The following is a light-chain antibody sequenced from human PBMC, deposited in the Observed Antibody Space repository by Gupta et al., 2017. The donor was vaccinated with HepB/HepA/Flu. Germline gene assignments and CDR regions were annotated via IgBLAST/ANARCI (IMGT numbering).Light chain of an antibody. Sequence: DLVMTQSPLSLSVTLGQPASISCRSSQSCRHSDGNTYLNWFYQRPRQSPRRLIYKVSYRDSGVTDRFGGSGCGKNVILDIIRGEDDDVGGYYYRQCKHWPQFTFGQGTRMEI. CDR2: KVS. CDR3: RQCKHWPQFT. CDR1: QSCRHSDGNTY. V-gene: IGKV2-30*02. J-gene: IGKJ5*01.